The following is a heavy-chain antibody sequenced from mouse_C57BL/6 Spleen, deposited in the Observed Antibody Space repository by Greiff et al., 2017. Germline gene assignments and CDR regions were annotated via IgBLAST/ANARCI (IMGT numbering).Heavy chain of an antibody. D-gene: IGHD1-1*01. J-gene: IGHJ2*01. CDR3: ASEGVITTD. CDR1: GYSITSGYY. V-gene: IGHV3-6*01. CDR2: ISYDGSN. Sequence: EVQLQESGPGLVKPSQSLSLTCSVTGYSITSGYYWNWIRQFPGNKLEWMGYISYDGSNNYNPSLKNRISITRDTSKNQFFLKLNSVTTEDTATYYCASEGVITTDWGQGTTLTVSS.